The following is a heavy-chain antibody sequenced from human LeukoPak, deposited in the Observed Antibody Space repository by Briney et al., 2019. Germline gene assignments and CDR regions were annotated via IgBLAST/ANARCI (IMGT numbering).Heavy chain of an antibody. V-gene: IGHV3-66*01. CDR3: ARDVNYDHTY. CDR1: GFTVSNTY. Sequence: PGGSLRLSCAASGFTVSNTYMSRVRQAPGKGLEWVSVIYDGVTAHYVDSVKGRFTISRDNSKNTLHLQMDNLRAVDTAVYYCARDVNYDHTYWGQGTLVTVSS. CDR2: IYDGVTA. D-gene: IGHD1-7*01. J-gene: IGHJ4*02.